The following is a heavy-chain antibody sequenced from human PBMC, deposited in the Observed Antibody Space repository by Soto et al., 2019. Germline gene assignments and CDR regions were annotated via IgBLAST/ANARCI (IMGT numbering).Heavy chain of an antibody. D-gene: IGHD4-4*01. CDR1: GGSISSGGYS. V-gene: IGHV4-30-2*01. Sequence: PSETLSLTCAVSGGSISSGGYSWSWIRQPPGKGLEWIGYMYHSGSTYYNPSLKSRVTISVDRSKNQFSLKLSSVTAADTADYYCARGHLPGGNSFYFDYWGQGSRVTVPS. J-gene: IGHJ4*02. CDR3: ARGHLPGGNSFYFDY. CDR2: MYHSGST.